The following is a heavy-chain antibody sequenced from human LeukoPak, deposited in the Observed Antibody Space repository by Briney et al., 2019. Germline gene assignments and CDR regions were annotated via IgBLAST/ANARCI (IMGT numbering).Heavy chain of an antibody. D-gene: IGHD4-17*01. J-gene: IGHJ6*02. CDR3: ARDRADYVYYYYGMDV. CDR2: IIPILGIA. CDR1: GGTFSSYA. Sequence: ASVKVSCKASGGTFSSYAIIWVRQAPGQGLEWMGRIIPILGIANYAQKFQGRVTITADKSTSTAYMELSSLRSEDTAVYYCARDRADYVYYYYGMDVWGQGTTVTVSS. V-gene: IGHV1-69*04.